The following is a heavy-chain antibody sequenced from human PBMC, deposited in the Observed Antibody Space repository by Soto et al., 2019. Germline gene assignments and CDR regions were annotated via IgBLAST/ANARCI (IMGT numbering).Heavy chain of an antibody. CDR2: FYHSGTT. D-gene: IGHD3-22*01. CDR1: NGSMGGRDHY. Sequence: SETLSLTYTVSNGSMGGRDHYGCWIRQSPGRGLEWIGHFYHSGTTYYNPSLRSRASISHDLSKNQFFLELCSVTGAHTAVYLCPRISWLRQSSGYHHPFDDWCQGTL. J-gene: IGHJ4*02. CDR3: PRISWLRQSSGYHHPFDD. V-gene: IGHV4-30-4*04.